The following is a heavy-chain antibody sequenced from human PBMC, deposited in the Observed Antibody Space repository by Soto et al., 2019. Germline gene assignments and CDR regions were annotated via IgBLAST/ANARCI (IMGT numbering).Heavy chain of an antibody. Sequence: GASVKVSCKASGGTFSRYTISWVRQAPGQGLEWMGRIIPILGIANFAQKFEDRVTMTTATSTNTVFLELRSLKSDDTAIYYCARDRLRGYDSSGFYSWGQGTMVTVSS. CDR2: IIPILGIA. CDR3: ARDRLRGYDSSGFYS. CDR1: GGTFSRYT. V-gene: IGHV1-69*04. D-gene: IGHD3-22*01. J-gene: IGHJ4*02.